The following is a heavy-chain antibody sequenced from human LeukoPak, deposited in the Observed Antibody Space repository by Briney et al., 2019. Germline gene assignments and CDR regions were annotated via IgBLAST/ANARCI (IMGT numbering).Heavy chain of an antibody. J-gene: IGHJ4*02. CDR1: GFTFSTYG. V-gene: IGHV3-23*01. D-gene: IGHD3-10*01. CDR2: ISGSGGST. Sequence: SGGSLRLSCAASGFTFSTYGMSWVRQAPGKGLEWAAAISGSGGSTYYADSVKGRFTISRDNSKNTLYLQMNSLRAEDTAVYYCAKDLVLLWFGELSPPDYWGQGTLVTVSS. CDR3: AKDLVLLWFGELSPPDY.